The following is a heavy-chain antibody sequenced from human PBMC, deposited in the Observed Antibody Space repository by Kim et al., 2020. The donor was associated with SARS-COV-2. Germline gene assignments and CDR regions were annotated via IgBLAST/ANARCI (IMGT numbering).Heavy chain of an antibody. CDR2: IKQDGSEK. CDR3: ARDTLTQVWFGELDYYYYGMDV. D-gene: IGHD3-10*01. CDR1: GFTFSSYW. J-gene: IGHJ6*02. Sequence: GGSLRLSCAASGFTFSSYWMSWVRQAPGKGLEWVANIKQDGSEKYYVDSVKGRFTISRDNAKNSLYLQMNSLRAEDTAVYYCARDTLTQVWFGELDYYYYGMDVWGQGTTVTVSS. V-gene: IGHV3-7*03.